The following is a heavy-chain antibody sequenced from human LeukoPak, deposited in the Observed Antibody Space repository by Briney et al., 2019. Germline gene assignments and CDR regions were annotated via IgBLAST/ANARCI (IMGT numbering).Heavy chain of an antibody. CDR3: ARASVSNYDRGAILNRKSLR. J-gene: IGHJ4*02. V-gene: IGHV1-46*01. D-gene: IGHD4-11*01. CDR1: GYTFTSYY. Sequence: GASVKVSCKASGYTFTSYYMHWVRQAPGQGLEWMGIINPSGGSTSYAQKFQGRVTMTRDTSTSTVYMELSSLRSEDTAVYYCARASVSNYDRGAILNRKSLRWGQGTLVTVSS. CDR2: INPSGGST.